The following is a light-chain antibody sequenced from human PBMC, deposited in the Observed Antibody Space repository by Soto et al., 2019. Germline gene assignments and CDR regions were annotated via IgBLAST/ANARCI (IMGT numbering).Light chain of an antibody. CDR2: GAS. V-gene: IGKV3-20*01. J-gene: IGKJ2*01. CDR3: QQYGSSPLYT. CDR1: QRVSSSY. Sequence: EIVLTQSPGTLSLSPGERATLFFRARQRVSSSYLAWYQQKPGQAPRLLIYGASSRATGIPDRFSGSGSGTDFTLTISRLEPEDFAVYYCQQYGSSPLYTFGQGTKLEIK.